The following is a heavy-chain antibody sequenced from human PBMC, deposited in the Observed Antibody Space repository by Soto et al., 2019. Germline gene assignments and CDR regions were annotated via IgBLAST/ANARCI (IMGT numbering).Heavy chain of an antibody. J-gene: IGHJ3*02. CDR2: ISYDGSDK. V-gene: IGHV3-30-3*01. Sequence: QVQLVESGGGVVQPGRSLRLSCAASGFTFSSYAMHWVRQAPGKGLEWVAVISYDGSDKYYADSVKGRFTISRDNYKNTLYVQMNSLRAEDTAVYYCARYIVVVTATYAFDIWGQGTMVTVSS. CDR3: ARYIVVVTATYAFDI. CDR1: GFTFSSYA. D-gene: IGHD2-21*02.